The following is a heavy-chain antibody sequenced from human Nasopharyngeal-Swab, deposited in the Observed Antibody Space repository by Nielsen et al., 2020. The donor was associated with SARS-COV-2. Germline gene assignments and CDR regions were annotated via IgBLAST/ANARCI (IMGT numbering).Heavy chain of an antibody. CDR1: GYTFTSYY. D-gene: IGHD3-10*01. CDR3: ARVGYYYGSGSYYPYYYGMDV. J-gene: IGHJ6*02. CDR2: INPSGGST. V-gene: IGHV1-46*01. Sequence: ASVKVSCKASGYTFTSYYMHWVRQAPGQGLEWMGIINPSGGSTSYAQKFQGRVTMIRDTSTSTVYMELSSLRSEDTAVYYCARVGYYYGSGSYYPYYYGMDVWGQGTTVTVSS.